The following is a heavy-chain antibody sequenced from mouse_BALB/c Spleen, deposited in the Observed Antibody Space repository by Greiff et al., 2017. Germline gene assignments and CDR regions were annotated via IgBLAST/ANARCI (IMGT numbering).Heavy chain of an antibody. CDR2: IRNKANGYTT. D-gene: IGHD1-1*01. CDR1: GFTFTDYY. V-gene: IGHV7-3*02. J-gene: IGHJ1*01. CDR3: ARDLYYYGSSYGYFDV. Sequence: EVHLVESGGGLVQPGGSLRLSCATSGFTFTDYYMSWVRQPPGKALEWLGFIRNKANGYTTEYSASVKGRFTISRDNSQSILYLQMNTLRAEDSATYYCARDLYYYGSSYGYFDVWGAGTTVTVSS.